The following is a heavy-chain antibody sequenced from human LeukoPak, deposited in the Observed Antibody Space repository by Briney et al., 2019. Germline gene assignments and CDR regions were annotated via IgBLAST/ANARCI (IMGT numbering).Heavy chain of an antibody. CDR1: GFTFSSYE. J-gene: IGHJ4*02. CDR2: ISSSGSTI. D-gene: IGHD3-16*02. V-gene: IGHV3-48*03. CDR3: ARIDDYVWRSYRRPVDY. Sequence: GGSLRLSCAASGFTFSSYEMNWVRQAPGKGLEWVSYISSSGSTIYYADSVKGRFTISRDNAKNSLYLQMNSLRAEDTAVYYCARIDDYVWRSYRRPVDYWGQGTLVTVSS.